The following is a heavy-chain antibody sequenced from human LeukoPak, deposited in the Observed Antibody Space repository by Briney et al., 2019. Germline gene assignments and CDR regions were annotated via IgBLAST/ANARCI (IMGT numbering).Heavy chain of an antibody. J-gene: IGHJ3*02. CDR3: ARDKGAYCSGGSCYSRSDAFDI. V-gene: IGHV1-69*04. Sequence: SVKVSCKASGGTFSSYAISWVRQAPGQGLEWMGRIIPTFGIANYAQKFQGRVTITADKSTSTAYMELSSLRSEDTAVYYCARDKGAYCSGGSCYSRSDAFDIWGQGTMVTVSS. D-gene: IGHD2-15*01. CDR2: IIPTFGIA. CDR1: GGTFSSYA.